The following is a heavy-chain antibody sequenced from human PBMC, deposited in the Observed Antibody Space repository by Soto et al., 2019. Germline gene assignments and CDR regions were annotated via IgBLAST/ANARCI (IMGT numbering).Heavy chain of an antibody. CDR2: IYYTGNT. J-gene: IGHJ4*02. D-gene: IGHD3-10*01. CDR3: ESGDDAYQGRY. CDR1: GGSISSGGTGSY. V-gene: IGHV4-31*03. Sequence: QVQLQESGPGLVKPSQTLSLTCTVSGGSISSGGTGSYWTWIRQLPGKGLEWIGYIYYTGNTYYNPSLKSRPTISIYTSENPFALYRTSVTAAVTAVYFCESGDDAYQGRYWGQGTLVTVSS.